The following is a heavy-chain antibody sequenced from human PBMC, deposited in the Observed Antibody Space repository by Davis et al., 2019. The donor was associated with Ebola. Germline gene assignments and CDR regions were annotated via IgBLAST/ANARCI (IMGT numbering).Heavy chain of an antibody. Sequence: SETLSLTCTVSGGSTSNYFWSWIRQTPGKGLEWIGSIYHSGTTYYNPSLKSRVTISVDTSKNQFSLKLSSVTAADTAVYYCARGRGYSSSQTTFDYWGQGALVTVSS. J-gene: IGHJ4*02. CDR2: IYHSGTT. CDR3: ARGRGYSSSQTTFDY. CDR1: GGSTSNYF. V-gene: IGHV4-59*04. D-gene: IGHD6-6*01.